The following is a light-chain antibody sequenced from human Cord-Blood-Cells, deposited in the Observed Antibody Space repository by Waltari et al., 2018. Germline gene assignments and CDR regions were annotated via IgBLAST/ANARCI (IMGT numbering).Light chain of an antibody. CDR3: CSYAGSSTWV. CDR1: SSAFGSYNL. CDR2: EGS. Sequence: QSALTQPASVSGSPGQSITIPCTGTSSAFGSYNLVSGYQQHPGKAPKLMIYEGSKRPSGVSNRFSGSKSGNTASLTISGLQAEDEADYYCCSYAGSSTWVFGGGTKLTVL. V-gene: IGLV2-23*01. J-gene: IGLJ3*02.